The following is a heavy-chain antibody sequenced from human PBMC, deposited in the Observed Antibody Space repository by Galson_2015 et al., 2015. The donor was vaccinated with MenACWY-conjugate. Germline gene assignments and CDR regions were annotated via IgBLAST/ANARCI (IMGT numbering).Heavy chain of an antibody. Sequence: SLRLSCAASGFTFSNYGMAWVRQAPGKGLDWVSAMSRSGTTYYAASVKGRFTISRDNAKNTLYLQMNSLRVEDTAVYYCAREGFCNDDTCYFYDYWGQGTLVTVSS. CDR1: GFTFSNYG. CDR2: MSRSGTT. V-gene: IGHV3-23*01. CDR3: AREGFCNDDTCYFYDY. J-gene: IGHJ4*02. D-gene: IGHD2-15*01.